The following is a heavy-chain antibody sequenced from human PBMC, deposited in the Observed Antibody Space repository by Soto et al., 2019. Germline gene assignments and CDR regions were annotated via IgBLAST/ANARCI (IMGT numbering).Heavy chain of an antibody. J-gene: IGHJ6*03. CDR3: AKDIRITMVRGVDYYYYYYMDV. Sequence: GGSLRLSCAASGFTFDDYAMHWVRQAPGKGLEWVSGISWNSGSIGYADSVKGRFTISRDNAKNSLYLQMNSLRAEDTALYYCAKDIRITMVRGVDYYYYYYMDVWGKGTTVTVSS. CDR1: GFTFDDYA. CDR2: ISWNSGSI. V-gene: IGHV3-9*01. D-gene: IGHD3-10*01.